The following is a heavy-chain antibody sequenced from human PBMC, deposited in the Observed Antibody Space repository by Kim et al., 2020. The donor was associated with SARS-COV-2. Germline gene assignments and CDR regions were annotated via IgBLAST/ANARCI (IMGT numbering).Heavy chain of an antibody. CDR3: ASLRQDIVVVVAVYYYYY. J-gene: IGHJ6*03. CDR2: INHSGST. V-gene: IGHV4-34*01. D-gene: IGHD2-15*01. CDR1: GGSFSGYY. Sequence: SETLSLTCAVYGGSFSGYYWSWIRQPPGKGLEWIGEINHSGSTNYNPSLKSRVTISVDTSKNQFSLKLSSVTAADTAVYYCASLRQDIVVVVAVYYYYY.